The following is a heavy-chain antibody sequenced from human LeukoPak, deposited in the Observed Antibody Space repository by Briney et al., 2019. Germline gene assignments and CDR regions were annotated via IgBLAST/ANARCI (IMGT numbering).Heavy chain of an antibody. Sequence: GGSPRLSCAASGFTFSSYSMNWVRQAPGKGLEWVSSISSSSSYIYYADSVKGRFTISRDNAKNSLYLQMNILRAEDTAVYYCARVRGYCTNGVCHRGNNWFDPWGQGTLVTVSS. CDR1: GFTFSSYS. J-gene: IGHJ5*02. V-gene: IGHV3-21*01. CDR3: ARVRGYCTNGVCHRGNNWFDP. D-gene: IGHD2-8*01. CDR2: ISSSSSYI.